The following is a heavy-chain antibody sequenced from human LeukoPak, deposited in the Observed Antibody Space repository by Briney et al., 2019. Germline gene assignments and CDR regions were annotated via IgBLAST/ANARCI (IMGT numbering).Heavy chain of an antibody. CDR2: ISRSGSTP. J-gene: IGHJ4*02. Sequence: GGSLRLSCAGSGFSFSAYDLSWVRQAQGQGLEWVAAISRSGSTPYYTASVKGRFTVSRDNSKNTLFLQMNSLRAGDTAVYYCARVGVGQWLAFYFDYWGQGTLVTVSS. D-gene: IGHD6-19*01. V-gene: IGHV3-23*01. CDR3: ARVGVGQWLAFYFDY. CDR1: GFSFSAYD.